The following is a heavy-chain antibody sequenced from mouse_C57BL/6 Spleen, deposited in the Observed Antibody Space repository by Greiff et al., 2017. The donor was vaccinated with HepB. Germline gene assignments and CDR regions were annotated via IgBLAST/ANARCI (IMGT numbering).Heavy chain of an antibody. Sequence: QVQLLQPGAELVKPGASVKLSCKASGYTFTSYWMHWVKQRPGQGLEWIGMIHPNSGSTNYNEKFKSKATLTVDKSSSTAYMQLSSLTSEDSAVYYCASTTVVESLDYWGQGTTLTVSS. CDR1: GYTFTSYW. CDR3: ASTTVVESLDY. D-gene: IGHD1-1*01. V-gene: IGHV1-64*01. CDR2: IHPNSGST. J-gene: IGHJ2*01.